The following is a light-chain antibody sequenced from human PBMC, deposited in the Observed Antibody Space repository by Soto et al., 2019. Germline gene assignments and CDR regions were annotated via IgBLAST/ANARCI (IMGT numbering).Light chain of an antibody. Sequence: QSVLTQPPSVSGAPGQRVTISCTGSSSNIGAGYDVHWYQQLPGTAPKLLIYGSSNRPSGVPGRFSGSKSGTSASLAITGLQAEDEADYYCQSYDNSLSACVFGTGTKVTVL. CDR2: GSS. CDR1: SSNIGAGYD. J-gene: IGLJ1*01. CDR3: QSYDNSLSACV. V-gene: IGLV1-40*01.